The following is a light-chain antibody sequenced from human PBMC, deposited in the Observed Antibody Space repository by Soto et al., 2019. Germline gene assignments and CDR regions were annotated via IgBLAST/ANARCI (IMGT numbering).Light chain of an antibody. V-gene: IGKV1-13*02. CDR1: QSIGGY. CDR2: AAS. CDR3: QQLNSYL. Sequence: AIQLTQSPSSLSASVGDRVTIICRASQSIGGYLTWYQQLPGKAPKLLIFAASGLQSGVPSRFSGSGSGTDFTLTISSLQPEDFATYYCQQLNSYLFGQGTRLEIK. J-gene: IGKJ5*01.